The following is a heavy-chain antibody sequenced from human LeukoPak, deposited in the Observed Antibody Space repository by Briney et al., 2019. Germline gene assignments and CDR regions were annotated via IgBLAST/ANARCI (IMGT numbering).Heavy chain of an antibody. D-gene: IGHD6-19*01. J-gene: IGHJ4*02. CDR2: ISAYNGNT. Sequence: ASVKVSCKASGYTFTSYGISWVRQAPGQGLEWMGWISAYNGNTNYAQKLEGRVTRPTDTSTSTAYMELRSLRSDDTAVYYCARGSPVAVAFDYWGQGTLVTVSS. V-gene: IGHV1-18*01. CDR3: ARGSPVAVAFDY. CDR1: GYTFTSYG.